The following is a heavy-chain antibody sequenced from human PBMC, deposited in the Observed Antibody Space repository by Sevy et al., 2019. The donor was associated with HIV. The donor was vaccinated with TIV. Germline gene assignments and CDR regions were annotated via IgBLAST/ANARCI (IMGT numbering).Heavy chain of an antibody. Sequence: GGSLRLSCAASGFTFSSYAMHWVRQAPSKGLEWVAVISYDGSNKYYADSVKGRFTISRDNSKNTLYLQMNSLRAEDTAVYYCASWNPDYWGQGTLVTVSS. V-gene: IGHV3-30*04. D-gene: IGHD1-1*01. CDR1: GFTFSSYA. CDR2: ISYDGSNK. J-gene: IGHJ4*02. CDR3: ASWNPDY.